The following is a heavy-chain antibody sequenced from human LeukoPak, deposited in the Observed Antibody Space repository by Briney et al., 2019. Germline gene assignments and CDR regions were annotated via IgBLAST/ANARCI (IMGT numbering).Heavy chain of an antibody. CDR3: ARDLGYGDYVRWFDP. D-gene: IGHD4-17*01. V-gene: IGHV4-4*07. CDR1: GGSISSYY. CDR2: IYTSGST. J-gene: IGHJ5*02. Sequence: SETLSLTCTVSGGSISSYYWSWIRQPAGKGLEWIGRIYTSGSTNYNPSLKSRVTMSVDASKNQFSLKLSSVTAADTAVYYCARDLGYGDYVRWFDPWGQGTLVTVSS.